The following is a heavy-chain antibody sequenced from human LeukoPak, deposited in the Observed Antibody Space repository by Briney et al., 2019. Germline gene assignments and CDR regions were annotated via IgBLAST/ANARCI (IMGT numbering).Heavy chain of an antibody. CDR2: ISTSSRTI. Sequence: GGSLRLSCAASGFTFSTYEMNWVRQAPGKGLEWVSYISTSSRTIYYADSVKGRFTISRDNAKNSLYLQMNSLRAEDTAVYYCARESPDYGDYFVGPFDPWGQGTLVTVSS. V-gene: IGHV3-48*03. D-gene: IGHD4-17*01. CDR1: GFTFSTYE. J-gene: IGHJ5*02. CDR3: ARESPDYGDYFVGPFDP.